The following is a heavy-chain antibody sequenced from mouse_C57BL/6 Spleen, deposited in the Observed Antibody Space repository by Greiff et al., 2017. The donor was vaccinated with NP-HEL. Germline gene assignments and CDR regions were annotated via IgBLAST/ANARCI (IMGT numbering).Heavy chain of an antibody. CDR3: AYYYGSRVWYFDV. D-gene: IGHD1-1*01. V-gene: IGHV1-64*01. Sequence: QVQLQQPGAELVKPGASVKLSCKASGYTFTSYWMHWVKQRPGQGLEWIGMIHPNSGSTNYNEKFKSKATLTVDKSSSTAYMQLSSLTSEDSAVYYCAYYYGSRVWYFDVWGTGTTVTVSS. CDR1: GYTFTSYW. J-gene: IGHJ1*03. CDR2: IHPNSGST.